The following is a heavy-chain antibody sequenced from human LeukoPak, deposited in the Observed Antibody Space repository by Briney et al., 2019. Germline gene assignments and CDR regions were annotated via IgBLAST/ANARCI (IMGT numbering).Heavy chain of an antibody. CDR2: IYHSGST. Sequence: SETLSLTCTVSGYSISSGYYWGWIRQPPGKGLEWIGSIYHSGSTYYNPSLKSRVTISVDTSKNQFSLKLSSVTAADTAVYYCARLDLYPYYYYYGMDVWGQGTTVTVSS. D-gene: IGHD2-2*02. J-gene: IGHJ6*02. CDR3: ARLDLYPYYYYYGMDV. V-gene: IGHV4-38-2*02. CDR1: GYSISSGYY.